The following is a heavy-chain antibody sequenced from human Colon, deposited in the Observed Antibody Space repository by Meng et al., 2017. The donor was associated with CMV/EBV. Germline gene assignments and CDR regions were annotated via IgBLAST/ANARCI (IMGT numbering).Heavy chain of an antibody. J-gene: IGHJ5*02. D-gene: IGHD2-15*01. Sequence: SKTLSLTCTVSGGSISSSSHYWGWIRQPPGKEMEWIGSIYYSGNTHYNPTLKSRVTMSVDTSKGQISLRLSSVTAADTAVYYCARESGGSSNWFDPWGQGTLVTVSS. CDR3: ARESGGSSNWFDP. V-gene: IGHV4-39*07. CDR1: GGSISSSSHY. CDR2: IYYSGNT.